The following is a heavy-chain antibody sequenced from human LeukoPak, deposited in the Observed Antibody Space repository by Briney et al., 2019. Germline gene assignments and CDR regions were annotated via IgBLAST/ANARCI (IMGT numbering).Heavy chain of an antibody. V-gene: IGHV3-21*06. CDR3: ARDFPDNSLFDL. D-gene: IGHD5-24*01. CDR1: GFNFNDYS. Sequence: KPGGSLRLSCEVSGFNFNDYSMHWVRQAPGKGLEWVASITSTSRTILYADSVRGRFIVSRDNAKNTVSLEMYSLRGEDAALYYCARDFPDNSLFDLWGRGTLVSVSS. J-gene: IGHJ4*02. CDR2: ITSTSRTI.